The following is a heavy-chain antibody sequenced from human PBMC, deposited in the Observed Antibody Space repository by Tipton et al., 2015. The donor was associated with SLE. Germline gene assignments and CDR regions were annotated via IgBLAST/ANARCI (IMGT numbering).Heavy chain of an antibody. J-gene: IGHJ5*02. CDR1: GGSISSYY. Sequence: LRLSCTVSGGSISSYYWSWIRQPPGRGLEWIGYIYYSGSTNYNPSLKSRVTISVDTSKNQFSLKLSSVTAADTAAYYCARGGRGDGGNPFDPWGQGTPVTVSS. D-gene: IGHD4-23*01. V-gene: IGHV4-59*12. CDR2: IYYSGST. CDR3: ARGGRGDGGNPFDP.